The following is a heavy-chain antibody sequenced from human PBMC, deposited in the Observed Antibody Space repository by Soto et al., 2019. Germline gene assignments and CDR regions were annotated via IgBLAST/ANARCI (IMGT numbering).Heavy chain of an antibody. J-gene: IGHJ4*02. V-gene: IGHV3-21*01. D-gene: IGHD5-12*01. CDR3: AKDRGSGYARYDFDY. CDR1: GFTFSSHS. Sequence: EVQLVESGGGLVKPGGSLRLSCAASGFTFSSHSMNWVRQAPGRGLEWVSSISTSSSYIYYADSVKGRFTISRDNAKNSLYLQLNSLRAEDTAVYYCAKDRGSGYARYDFDYWGQGTLVTVSS. CDR2: ISTSSSYI.